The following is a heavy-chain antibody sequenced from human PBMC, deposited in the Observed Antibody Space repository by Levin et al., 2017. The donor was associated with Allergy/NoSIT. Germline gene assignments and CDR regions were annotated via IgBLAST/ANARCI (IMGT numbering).Heavy chain of an antibody. Sequence: GGSLRLSCAASGFTFSSYGMHWVRQAPGKGLEWVAVISYDGSNKYYADSVKGRFTISRDNSKNTLYLQMNSLRAEDTAVYYCSTPVMTTVTTRLVGDYWGQGTLVTVSS. CDR2: ISYDGSNK. CDR1: GFTFSSYG. CDR3: STPVMTTVTTRLVGDY. D-gene: IGHD4-17*01. V-gene: IGHV3-30*03. J-gene: IGHJ4*02.